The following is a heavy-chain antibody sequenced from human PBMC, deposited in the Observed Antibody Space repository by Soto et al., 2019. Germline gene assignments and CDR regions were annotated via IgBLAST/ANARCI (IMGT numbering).Heavy chain of an antibody. CDR2: ISGSGGST. V-gene: IGHV3-23*01. J-gene: IGHJ4*02. CDR3: AKGITMVRGVIIGLDY. Sequence: EVQLLESGGGLVQPGGSLRLSCAASGFTFSSYAMSWVRQAPGKGLVWVSAISGSGGSTYYADSVKGRFTISSDNSKNSLYLQMNSLRAEDTAVYYCAKGITMVRGVIIGLDYWGQGTLVTVSS. CDR1: GFTFSSYA. D-gene: IGHD3-10*01.